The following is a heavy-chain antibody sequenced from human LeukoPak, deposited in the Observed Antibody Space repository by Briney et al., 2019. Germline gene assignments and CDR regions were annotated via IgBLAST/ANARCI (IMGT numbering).Heavy chain of an antibody. CDR3: ARYSNHVDYFDS. CDR2: VYYTGTS. D-gene: IGHD4-11*01. J-gene: IGHJ4*02. V-gene: IGHV4-59*02. CDR1: GDSVSSHY. Sequence: PSETLSLTCTVSGDSVSSHYWSWIRQPPGKGLEWIAYVYYTGTSNYNPSPKSRVTISIDTSKNQFSLKLISVTAADTAVYYCARYSNHVDYFDSWGQGTLVTVSS.